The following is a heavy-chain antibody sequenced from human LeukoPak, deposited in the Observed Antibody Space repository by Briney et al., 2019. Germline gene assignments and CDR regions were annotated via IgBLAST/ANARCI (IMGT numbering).Heavy chain of an antibody. CDR1: GFTVSSNY. D-gene: IGHD1-26*01. J-gene: IGHJ4*02. V-gene: IGHV3-66*01. CDR3: ARDSPSASGAESY. CDR2: TYSGGST. Sequence: GGSLRLSCAASGFTVSSNYMSWVRQAPGKGLEWVSVTYSGGSTYYADSVKGRFTISRDSSKNTLYLQMKSLRAEDTAVYYCARDSPSASGAESYWGQGTLVTVSS.